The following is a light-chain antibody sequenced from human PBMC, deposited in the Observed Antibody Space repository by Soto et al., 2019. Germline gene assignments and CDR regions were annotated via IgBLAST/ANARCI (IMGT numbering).Light chain of an antibody. CDR2: DVS. Sequence: QSVLTQPRSVSGSPGQSVTISCTGTSHDVGGYNYVSWFQQHPGKVPKLMVYDVSYRPSGVPDRFSGSKSGNTASLTISGLQADDEGDYYCCSYAGTYWVFGGGTKVTVL. J-gene: IGLJ3*02. CDR1: SHDVGGYNY. CDR3: CSYAGTYWV. V-gene: IGLV2-11*01.